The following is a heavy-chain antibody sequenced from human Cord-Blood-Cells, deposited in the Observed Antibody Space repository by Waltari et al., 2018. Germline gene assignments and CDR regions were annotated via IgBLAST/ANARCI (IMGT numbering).Heavy chain of an antibody. V-gene: IGHV3-7*01. CDR2: IKQDGSEK. Sequence: EVQLVESGGGLVQPGGSLRLSCAASGFTFSSYWMSWVRQAPGKGLEGVANIKQDGSEKYYVDSVKGRFTISRDNAKNSLYLQMNSLRAEDTAVYYCARDNFGEYFDYWGQGTLVTVSS. J-gene: IGHJ4*02. D-gene: IGHD3-10*01. CDR1: GFTFSSYW. CDR3: ARDNFGEYFDY.